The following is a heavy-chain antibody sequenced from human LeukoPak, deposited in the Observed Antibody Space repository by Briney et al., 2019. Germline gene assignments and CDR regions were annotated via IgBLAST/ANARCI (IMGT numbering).Heavy chain of an antibody. Sequence: PSETLSLTCTVSGGSISTYYWSWIRQPPWKGLEWIGYIHYSGTTNYNPSLKNRVTISLDTSKNQFSLNLGSVTAADTAVYFCARMGGYSGYATHWGQGTLVTVSS. V-gene: IGHV4-59*08. J-gene: IGHJ4*02. CDR2: IHYSGTT. CDR1: GGSISTYY. CDR3: ARMGGYSGYATH. D-gene: IGHD5-12*01.